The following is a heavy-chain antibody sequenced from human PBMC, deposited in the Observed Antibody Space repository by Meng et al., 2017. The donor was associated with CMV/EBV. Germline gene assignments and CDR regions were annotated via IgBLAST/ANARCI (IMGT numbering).Heavy chain of an antibody. CDR2: IYSGGSST. CDR3: SRGTSFDY. CDR1: GFTFSSYG. V-gene: IGHV3-23*03. Sequence: GGSLRLSCAASGFTFSSYGMHWVRQAPGKGLEWVSVIYSGGSSTYYADSVKGRFTISRDNSKNTLYLQMNSLRAEDTAVYYCSRGTSFDYWGQGTLVTVSS. J-gene: IGHJ4*02. D-gene: IGHD2-2*01.